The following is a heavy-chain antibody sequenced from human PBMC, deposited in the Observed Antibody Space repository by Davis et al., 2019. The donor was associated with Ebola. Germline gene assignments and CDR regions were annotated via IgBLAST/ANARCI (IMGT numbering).Heavy chain of an antibody. CDR2: ISSSGSTI. CDR1: GFTFSSYE. V-gene: IGHV3-48*03. D-gene: IGHD6-19*01. J-gene: IGHJ4*02. Sequence: GGSLRLSCAASGFTFSSYEMNWVRQAPGKGLEWVSYISSSGSTIYYADSVKGRFTISRDNAKNSLYLQMNSLRAEDTAVYYCAKDRGSGWLSYFDYWGQGTLVTVSS. CDR3: AKDRGSGWLSYFDY.